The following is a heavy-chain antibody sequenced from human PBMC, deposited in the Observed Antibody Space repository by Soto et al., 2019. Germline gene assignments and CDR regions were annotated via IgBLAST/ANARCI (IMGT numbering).Heavy chain of an antibody. V-gene: IGHV4-59*01. CDR3: ARSFYYDSSGYYYFDY. CDR2: IYYSGST. J-gene: IGHJ4*02. D-gene: IGHD3-22*01. Sequence: PSETLCLTCTVSGCSISSYYWSWIRQPPGKGLEWIGYIYYSGSTNYNPSLKSRVTISVDTSKNQFSLKLSSVTAADTAVYYCARSFYYDSSGYYYFDYWGQGTLVTVSS. CDR1: GCSISSYY.